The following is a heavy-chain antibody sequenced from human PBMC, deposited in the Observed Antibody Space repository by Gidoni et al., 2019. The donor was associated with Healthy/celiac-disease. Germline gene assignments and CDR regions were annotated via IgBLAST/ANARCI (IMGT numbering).Heavy chain of an antibody. CDR1: GHTFTSYG. J-gene: IGHJ6*02. CDR3: ARWTTVSGYYGMDV. D-gene: IGHD4-4*01. Sequence: QVQLVQSGAEVKKPGASEKVYCKASGHTFTSYGISWVRQAPGQGLEWMGGISAYNGNTNYAQTLQGRVTMTTDTSTSTAYMELRSLRSDDTAVYYCARWTTVSGYYGMDVWGQGTTVTVSS. CDR2: ISAYNGNT. V-gene: IGHV1-18*04.